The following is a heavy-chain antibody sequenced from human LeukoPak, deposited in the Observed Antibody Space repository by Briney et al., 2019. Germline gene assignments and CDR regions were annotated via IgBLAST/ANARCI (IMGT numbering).Heavy chain of an antibody. V-gene: IGHV7-4-1*02. J-gene: IGHJ6*03. CDR3: ARLEYSSSSGVGDYYYYMDV. CDR1: GYTFTSYA. D-gene: IGHD6-6*01. CDR2: INTNTGNP. Sequence: GASVKVSCKASGYTFTSYAMNWVRQAPGQGLEWMGWINTNTGNPTYAQGFTGRFVFSLDTSVSTAYLQISSLKAEDTAVYYCARLEYSSSSGVGDYYYYMDVWGKGTTVTVSS.